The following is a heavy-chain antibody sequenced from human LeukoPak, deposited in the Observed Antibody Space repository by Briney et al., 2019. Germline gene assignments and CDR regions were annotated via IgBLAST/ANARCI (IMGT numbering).Heavy chain of an antibody. CDR2: IYSGGST. V-gene: IGHV3-53*01. CDR3: ARGENYYYGMDV. J-gene: IGHJ6*02. Sequence: GGSLRLSCAASGFTFSSYWMSWVRQAPGKGLEWVSVIYSGGSTYYADSVKGRFTISRDNSKNTLYLQMNSLRAEDTAVYYCARGENYYYGMDVWGQGTTVTVSS. D-gene: IGHD1-26*01. CDR1: GFTFSSYW.